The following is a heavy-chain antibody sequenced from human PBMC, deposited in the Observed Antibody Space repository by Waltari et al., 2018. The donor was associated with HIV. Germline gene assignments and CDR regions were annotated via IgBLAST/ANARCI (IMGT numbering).Heavy chain of an antibody. V-gene: IGHV3-7*01. CDR2: IKEDVSEI. J-gene: IGHJ5*02. CDR1: GFPSLHHG. D-gene: IGHD4-4*01. Sequence: LVDSGGGLVQPGGSLRLSCPASGFPSLHHGMTWGRQAPGKGLEWVGNIKEDVSEIHYVDSVPCRFTISRDKTKNSVYLQVNSLRVDDTAVYYCARLQWATQTVDHWGQGTLVTVSS. CDR3: ARLQWATQTVDH.